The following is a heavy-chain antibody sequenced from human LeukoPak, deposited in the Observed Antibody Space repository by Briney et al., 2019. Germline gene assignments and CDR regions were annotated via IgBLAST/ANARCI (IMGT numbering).Heavy chain of an antibody. Sequence: SETLSLTCTVSGGSISSYYWSWIRQPPGKGLEWIGYIYYRSTNYNPSLKSRVTMSVDTSRNHFSLKLSSVTAADTAVYYCARGTIADPSYNWLDPWGQGSLVTVSS. CDR2: IYYRST. D-gene: IGHD6-13*01. J-gene: IGHJ5*02. CDR3: ARGTIADPSYNWLDP. CDR1: GGSISSYY. V-gene: IGHV4-59*12.